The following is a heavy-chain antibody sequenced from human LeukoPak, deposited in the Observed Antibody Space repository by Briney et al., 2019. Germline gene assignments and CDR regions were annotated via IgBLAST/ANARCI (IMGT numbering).Heavy chain of an antibody. CDR2: ISYDGSNK. Sequence: PGGSLRLSCAASGFTFSSYAMHWVRQAPGKGLEWVAVISYDGSNKYYADSVKGLLTISRDNSKNTLYLQMTSLRAEDTAVYYCARDITMVRGRYYYYGMDVWGKGTTVTVSS. CDR1: GFTFSSYA. D-gene: IGHD3-10*01. J-gene: IGHJ6*04. V-gene: IGHV3-30*04. CDR3: ARDITMVRGRYYYYGMDV.